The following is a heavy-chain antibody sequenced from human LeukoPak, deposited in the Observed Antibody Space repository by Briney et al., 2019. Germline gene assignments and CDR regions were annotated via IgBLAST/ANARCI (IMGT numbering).Heavy chain of an antibody. V-gene: IGHV3-9*01. Sequence: GGSLRLSCAASGFTFDDYAMHWVRHAPGKGLEWVSGISWNSGSIGYADSVKGRFTISRDNAKNSLYLQMNSLRAEDTALYYCAKGLLGSARQQLTYYYYGMDVWGQGTTVTVSS. CDR3: AKGLLGSARQQLTYYYYGMDV. D-gene: IGHD6-13*01. CDR2: ISWNSGSI. CDR1: GFTFDDYA. J-gene: IGHJ6*02.